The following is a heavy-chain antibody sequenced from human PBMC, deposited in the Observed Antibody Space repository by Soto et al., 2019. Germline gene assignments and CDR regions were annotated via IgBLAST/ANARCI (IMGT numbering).Heavy chain of an antibody. CDR2: ISGSGGST. J-gene: IGHJ4*02. V-gene: IGHV3-23*01. D-gene: IGHD2-8*01. CDR1: GFTFRSYA. Sequence: EVQMLESGGGLVQPGGSLRLSCAASGFTFRSYAMSWVRQAPGKGLEWVSGISGSGGSTYYADYVKGRFTISRDNSKNTMDMQINRLTAEDTAVYYCAKMGIYCSDCVCPAYWSQGTLVTVSS. CDR3: AKMGIYCSDCVCPAY.